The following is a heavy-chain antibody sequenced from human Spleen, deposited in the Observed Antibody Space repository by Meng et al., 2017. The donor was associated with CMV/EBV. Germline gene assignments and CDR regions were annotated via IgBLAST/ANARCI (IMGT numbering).Heavy chain of an antibody. CDR1: GDSISSNNYY. V-gene: IGHV4-39*01. CDR2: IYDSGNT. J-gene: IGHJ4*02. Sequence: SETLSLTCTVSGDSISSNNYYWGWIRQPPGKGLEWIGSIYDSGNTYYNTSLKSRVTIFVDTSKNQLSLKLSSVTAADTAVYYCASGTLNDFWSGYSIDRDFDYWGQGTLVTVSS. CDR3: ASGTLNDFWSGYSIDRDFDY. D-gene: IGHD3-3*01.